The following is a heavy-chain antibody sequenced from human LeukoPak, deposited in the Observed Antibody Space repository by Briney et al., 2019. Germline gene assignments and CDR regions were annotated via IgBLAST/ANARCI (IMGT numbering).Heavy chain of an antibody. V-gene: IGHV3-23*01. J-gene: IGHJ4*02. CDR1: GFTFSNYG. Sequence: GGSRRLSCAASGFTFSNYGMSWVRQAPGKGLEWVSGISGSGGSPYYADSVKGRFTISRDNSKYTLYLQMNSLRAEDTAVYYCAKVSPRESRGISMVRGVIKPRGYFDYWGQGTLVTVSS. D-gene: IGHD3-10*01. CDR3: AKVSPRESRGISMVRGVIKPRGYFDY. CDR2: ISGSGGSP.